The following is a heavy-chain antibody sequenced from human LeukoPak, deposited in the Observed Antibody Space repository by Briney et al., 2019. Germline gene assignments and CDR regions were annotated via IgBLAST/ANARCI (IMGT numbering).Heavy chain of an antibody. Sequence: GGSLRLSCEASGFTFSDHYIDWVRQAPGKGLEWVGRSRDKPNSYSTEYAASVKGRFTIIRDDSKNSLYLQMNNLRTEDTAVYYCARRAGAYSHPYDYWGQGTLVTVSS. CDR3: ARRAGAYSHPYDY. J-gene: IGHJ4*02. D-gene: IGHD4/OR15-4a*01. V-gene: IGHV3-72*01. CDR2: SRDKPNSYST. CDR1: GFTFSDHY.